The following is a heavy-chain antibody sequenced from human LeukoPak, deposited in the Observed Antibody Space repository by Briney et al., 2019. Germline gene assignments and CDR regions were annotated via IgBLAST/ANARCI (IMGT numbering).Heavy chain of an antibody. J-gene: IGHJ6*02. Sequence: SETLSLTCTVSGGSISSYYWSWIRQPPGKGLEWIGYIYYSGSTNYNPSLKSRVTISVDTSKNQFSLKLSSVTAADTAVYYCAREKTEPYGMDVWGQGTTVTVSS. CDR2: IYYSGST. CDR1: GGSISSYY. D-gene: IGHD1-26*01. CDR3: AREKTEPYGMDV. V-gene: IGHV4-59*01.